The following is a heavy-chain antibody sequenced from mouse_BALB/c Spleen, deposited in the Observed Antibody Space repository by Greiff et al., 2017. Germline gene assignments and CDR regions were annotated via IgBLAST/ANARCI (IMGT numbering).Heavy chain of an antibody. V-gene: IGHV1-63*02. CDR1: GYTFTNYW. CDR3: ARSGEVRLWFAY. CDR2: IYPGGGYT. Sequence: QVQLQQSGPELVKPGALVKISCKASGYTFTNYWLGWVKQRPGHGLEWIGDIYPGGGYTNYNEKFKGKATLTADTSSSTAYMQLSSLTSEDSAVYFCARSGEVRLWFAYWGQGTLVTVSA. J-gene: IGHJ3*01. D-gene: IGHD2-14*01.